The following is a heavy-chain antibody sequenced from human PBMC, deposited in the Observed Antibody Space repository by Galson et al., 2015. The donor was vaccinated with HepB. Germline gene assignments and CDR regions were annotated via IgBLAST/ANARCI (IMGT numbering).Heavy chain of an antibody. Sequence: SLRLSCAASGFTFSSYAMSWVRQAPGKGLEWVSSISSSSSYIYYADSVKGRFTISRDNAKNSLYLQMNSLRAEDTAAYYCASDKSGIFGVVTPGYYYYMDVWGKGTTVTVSS. V-gene: IGHV3-21*01. D-gene: IGHD3-3*01. J-gene: IGHJ6*03. CDR2: ISSSSSYI. CDR3: ASDKSGIFGVVTPGYYYYMDV. CDR1: GFTFSSYA.